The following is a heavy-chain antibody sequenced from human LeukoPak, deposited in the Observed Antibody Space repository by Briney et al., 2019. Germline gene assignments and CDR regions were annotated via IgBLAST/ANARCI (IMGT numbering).Heavy chain of an antibody. CDR3: AKGGADYGELLFDQ. V-gene: IGHV1-2*02. CDR2: IDPNSGDT. D-gene: IGHD4-17*01. J-gene: IGHJ4*02. CDR1: GYTFIGYQ. Sequence: GASVKVSCKASGYTFIGYQMQWVRQAPGQGLEWMGWIDPNSGDTEYAQKFKGRVTMTRDTSISTAHMDLSRLRSDDTAVYYCAKGGADYGELLFDQWGQGTLVTVSS.